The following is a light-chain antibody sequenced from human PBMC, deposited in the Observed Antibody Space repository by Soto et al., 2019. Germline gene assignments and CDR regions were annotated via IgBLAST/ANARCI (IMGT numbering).Light chain of an antibody. Sequence: SMLTQFPATLSLSHAGRASLSCRASQSVSSRYLAWYQQKPGQAPRLLIYGASSRATGIPDRFSGSGSGTDFTLTISRLEPEDFAVYYCQQYGSSRITFGQGTLLAIK. CDR2: GAS. V-gene: IGKV3-20*01. CDR1: QSVSSRY. CDR3: QQYGSSRIT. J-gene: IGKJ5*01.